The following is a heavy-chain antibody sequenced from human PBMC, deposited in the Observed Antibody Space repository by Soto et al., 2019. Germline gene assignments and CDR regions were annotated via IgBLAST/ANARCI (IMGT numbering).Heavy chain of an antibody. CDR2: IYWNDDK. J-gene: IGHJ6*02. D-gene: IGHD1-1*01. CDR1: GFSLSTSGVG. Sequence: SGPTLVKPTQTLTLTCTFSGFSLSTSGVGVGWIRQPPGKALEWLALIYWNDDKRYSPSLKSRLTITKDTSKNQVVLTMTNMDPVDTATYYCAHRTRPVWKATLYYYYGMDVWGQGTTVTVSS. V-gene: IGHV2-5*01. CDR3: AHRTRPVWKATLYYYYGMDV.